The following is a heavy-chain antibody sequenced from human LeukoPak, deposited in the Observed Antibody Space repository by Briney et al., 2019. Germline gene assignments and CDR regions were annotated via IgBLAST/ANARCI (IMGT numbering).Heavy chain of an antibody. J-gene: IGHJ1*01. D-gene: IGHD4-23*01. CDR1: GYTFTGYY. Sequence: ASVKVSCKASGYTFTGYYMHWVRQAPGQGLEWMGWINPNSGGTNYAHKFQGRVTMTRDTSISTAYMELTRVRSADTAVYYCARDRVSDYGANPSHWGQGTLVTVSS. V-gene: IGHV1-2*02. CDR3: ARDRVSDYGANPSH. CDR2: INPNSGGT.